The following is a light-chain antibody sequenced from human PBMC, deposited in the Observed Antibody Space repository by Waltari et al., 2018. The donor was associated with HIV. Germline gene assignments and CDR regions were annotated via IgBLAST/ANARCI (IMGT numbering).Light chain of an antibody. CDR2: TDI. CDR3: QSTDYDGTWV. CDR1: ALPKKY. V-gene: IGLV3-25*03. J-gene: IGLJ3*02. Sequence: SYDLTQTPSVSVSPGQTARINCSRGALPKKYSSWYRQKAGQAPILLIYTDIERSSGIPERISGSGSGTGVTLTITDVQAEDEGDYFCQSTDYDGTWVFGGGTKLTVL.